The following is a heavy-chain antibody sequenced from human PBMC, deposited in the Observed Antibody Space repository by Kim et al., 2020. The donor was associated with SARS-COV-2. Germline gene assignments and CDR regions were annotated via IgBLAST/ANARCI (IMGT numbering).Heavy chain of an antibody. D-gene: IGHD2-2*01. CDR1: GYTFTSYY. CDR3: ARDHGDCSSTSCYAGYYYYGMDV. V-gene: IGHV1-46*01. Sequence: ASVKVSCKASGYTFTSYYMHWVRQAPGQGLEWMGIINPSGGSTSYAQKFQGRVTMTRDTSTSTVYMELSSLRSEDTAVYYCARDHGDCSSTSCYAGYYYYGMDVWGQGTTVTVSS. J-gene: IGHJ6*02. CDR2: INPSGGST.